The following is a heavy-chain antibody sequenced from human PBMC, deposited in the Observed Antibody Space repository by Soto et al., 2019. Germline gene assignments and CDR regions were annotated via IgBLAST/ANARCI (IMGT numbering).Heavy chain of an antibody. Sequence: PSETLSLTCTVSGGSISSYYWSWIRQPAGKGLEWIGRIYTSGSTNYNPSLKSRVTMSVDTSKNQFSLKLSSVTAADTAVYYCASTRYYDSSGYSLSYYYYGMDVWGQGTMVTVSS. CDR2: IYTSGST. V-gene: IGHV4-4*07. CDR3: ASTRYYDSSGYSLSYYYYGMDV. J-gene: IGHJ6*02. D-gene: IGHD3-22*01. CDR1: GGSISSYY.